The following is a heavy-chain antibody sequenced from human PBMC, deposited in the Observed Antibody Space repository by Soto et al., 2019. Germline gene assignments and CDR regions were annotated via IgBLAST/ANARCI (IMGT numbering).Heavy chain of an antibody. D-gene: IGHD2-2*01. CDR1: GFTFSAYY. CDR2: IGSSGSPI. J-gene: IGHJ5*02. V-gene: IGHV3-11*01. CDR3: ARESSSTSANWFDP. Sequence: QVQLVESGGGLVKPGGSLRLSCVASGFTFSAYYMTWIRQAPGKGLEWVSYIGSSGSPIYHADSVKGRFTISRDNAKNSLFLQMNSLRAEDTAVYYCARESSSTSANWFDPCGQGTLVTVSS.